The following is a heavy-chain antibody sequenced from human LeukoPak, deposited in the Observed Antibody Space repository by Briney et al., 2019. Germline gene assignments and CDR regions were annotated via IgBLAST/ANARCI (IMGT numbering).Heavy chain of an antibody. D-gene: IGHD1-26*01. CDR1: GYTFTGYY. Sequence: ASVKVSCKASGYTFTGYYLHWVRQAPGQGLEWMGWINPNSGATDYAQKFQGRVTMTRDTSISTAYMELSRLRSDDTAVYYCARGPYSGSYDYWGQGTLVTVSS. CDR2: INPNSGAT. V-gene: IGHV1-2*02. CDR3: ARGPYSGSYDY. J-gene: IGHJ4*02.